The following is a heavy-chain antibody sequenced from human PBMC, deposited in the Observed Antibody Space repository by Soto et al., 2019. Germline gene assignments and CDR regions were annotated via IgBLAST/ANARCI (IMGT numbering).Heavy chain of an antibody. Sequence: SETLSLTCTVSGGSVSSGSYYWSWIRQPPGKGLEWIGYIYYSGSTNYNPSLKSRVTISVDTSKNQFSLKLSSVTAADTAVYYCARDVVITGTTSVTSVYYGMDVWGQGTTVTVSS. CDR1: GGSVSSGSYY. CDR3: ARDVVITGTTSVTSVYYGMDV. CDR2: IYYSGST. V-gene: IGHV4-61*01. D-gene: IGHD1-7*01. J-gene: IGHJ6*02.